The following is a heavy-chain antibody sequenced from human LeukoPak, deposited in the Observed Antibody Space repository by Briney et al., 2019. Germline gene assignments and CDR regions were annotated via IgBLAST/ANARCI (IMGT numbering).Heavy chain of an antibody. J-gene: IGHJ4*02. CDR1: GDSTRSYY. CDR3: AALSDVGGAYLAY. Sequence: SETLSLTCSVSGDSTRSYYWSWIRQSPGKGLEWIGYIYYSGNIKYSPSLKSRVTISVDTSKNEVSLMLTSATAADTAVYYCAALSDVGGAYLAYWGQGILVTVSS. V-gene: IGHV4-59*01. CDR2: IYYSGNI. D-gene: IGHD3-10*02.